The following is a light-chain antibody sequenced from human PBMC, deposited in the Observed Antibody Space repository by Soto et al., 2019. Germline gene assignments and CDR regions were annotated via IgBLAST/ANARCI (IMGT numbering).Light chain of an antibody. CDR1: HYISTY. CDR3: QQSYSTPWT. J-gene: IGKJ1*01. Sequence: IQMTQSPSSLSASFGCRFSISCLASHYISTYLNWYQQRPGKAPKLLIYAASSLQSGVPSRFSGSGSGTDFTLTISSLQPEDFATYYCQQSYSTPWTFGQGTKVDIK. CDR2: AAS. V-gene: IGKV1-39*01.